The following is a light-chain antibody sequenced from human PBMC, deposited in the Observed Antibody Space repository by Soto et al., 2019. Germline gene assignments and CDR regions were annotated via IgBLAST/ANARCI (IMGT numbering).Light chain of an antibody. V-gene: IGKV3-20*01. CDR2: GAS. CDR3: QQYCSSPP. Sequence: EIVLTQSPGTLSLSPGERATLSCRASQSVSSSYLAWYQQKPGQAPRLLIYGASSRATGIPDRFSGSGSGTDFTLTISRLEPDDFAVYYCQQYCSSPPFGQGTRLEIK. CDR1: QSVSSSY. J-gene: IGKJ5*01.